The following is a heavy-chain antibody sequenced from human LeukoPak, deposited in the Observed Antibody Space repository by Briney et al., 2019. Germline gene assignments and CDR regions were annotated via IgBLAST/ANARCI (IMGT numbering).Heavy chain of an antibody. V-gene: IGHV3-23*01. CDR3: ATLERGYAVAVDY. D-gene: IGHD6-19*01. Sequence: GGSLRLSCAASGFTFSSYAMSWVRQAPGKGLEWVSTISGGDGSTYYAVSVKGRFTISRDNSKNTLYLQMNSLRAEDTAGYYCATLERGYAVAVDYWGQGTLVTVSS. CDR2: ISGGDGST. CDR1: GFTFSSYA. J-gene: IGHJ4*02.